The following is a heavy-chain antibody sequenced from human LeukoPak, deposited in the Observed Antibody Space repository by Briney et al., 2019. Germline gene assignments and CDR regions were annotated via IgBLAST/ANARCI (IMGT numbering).Heavy chain of an antibody. J-gene: IGHJ6*03. V-gene: IGHV1-2*06. CDR1: GYTFIGYY. CDR2: INPNSGGT. Sequence: GASVKVSCKASGYTFIGYYMHWVRQAPGQGLEWMGRINPNSGGTNYAQKFQGRVTMTRDTSISTAYMELSRLRSDDTAVYYYARELSGATIFGAYYYYYHMDVWGKGTTVTVSS. CDR3: ARELSGATIFGAYYYYYHMDV. D-gene: IGHD3-3*01.